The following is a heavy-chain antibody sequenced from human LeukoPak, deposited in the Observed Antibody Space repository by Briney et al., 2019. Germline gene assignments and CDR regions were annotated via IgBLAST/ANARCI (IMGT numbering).Heavy chain of an antibody. CDR2: ISAYNGNT. Sequence: GASVKVSCKASGYTFTSYGISWVRQAPGQGLEWMGWISAYNGNTNYAQKFQGRVTMTTDTSTSTAYMELRSLRSDDTAVYYCARVANDYGNTYFDYWGQGTLVTVSS. D-gene: IGHD4-17*01. V-gene: IGHV1-18*01. CDR1: GYTFTSYG. CDR3: ARVANDYGNTYFDY. J-gene: IGHJ4*02.